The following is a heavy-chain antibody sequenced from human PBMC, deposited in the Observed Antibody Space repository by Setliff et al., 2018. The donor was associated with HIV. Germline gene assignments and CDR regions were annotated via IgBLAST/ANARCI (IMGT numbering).Heavy chain of an antibody. J-gene: IGHJ3*02. Sequence: GGSLRLSCAASGFTFSTYWMSWVRQAPGKGLEWVANIKQDGSEKNYMDSVKGRFTISRDNAKNSLYLQMNSLRAEDTAVYYCARDCVAVAGTGPDAFDIWGRGTKVTVSS. CDR3: ARDCVAVAGTGPDAFDI. V-gene: IGHV3-7*01. CDR2: IKQDGSEK. CDR1: GFTFSTYW. D-gene: IGHD6-19*01.